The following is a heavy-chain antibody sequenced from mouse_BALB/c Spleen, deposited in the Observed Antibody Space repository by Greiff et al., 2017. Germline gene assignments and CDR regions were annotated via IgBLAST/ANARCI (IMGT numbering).Heavy chain of an antibody. CDR2: IDPENGDT. Sequence: VQLKQSGAELVRSGASVKLSCTASGFNIKDYYMHWVKQRPEQGLEWIGWIDPENGDTEYAPKFQGKATMTADTSSNTAYLQLSSLTSEDTAVYYCNGGRYYFDYWGQGTTLTVSS. J-gene: IGHJ2*01. CDR3: NGGRYYFDY. V-gene: IGHV14-4*02. D-gene: IGHD4-1*01. CDR1: GFNIKDYY.